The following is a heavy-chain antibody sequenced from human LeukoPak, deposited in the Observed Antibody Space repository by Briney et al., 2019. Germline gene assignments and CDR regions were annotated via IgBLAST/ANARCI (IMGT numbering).Heavy chain of an antibody. D-gene: IGHD3-3*01. CDR1: GFTFSSYC. V-gene: IGHV3-7*01. J-gene: IGHJ6*03. CDR3: ARDSDDLFSWGFFYLDV. CDR2: IRQDASDE. Sequence: AGGSLRLSCAASGFTFSSYCMTWVRQAPGKGLEWVANIRQDASDEYYVDSVKGRFTISRDNAKNSLYLHMYSLTAEDTAVYYCARDSDDLFSWGFFYLDVWGKGTTVTVS.